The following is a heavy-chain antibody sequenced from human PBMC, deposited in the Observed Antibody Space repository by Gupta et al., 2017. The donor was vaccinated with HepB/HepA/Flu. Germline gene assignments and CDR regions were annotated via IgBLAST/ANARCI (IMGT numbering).Heavy chain of an antibody. CDR3: ARVGFSGYVGFDY. J-gene: IGHJ4*02. CDR2: IYPCDSAA. D-gene: IGHD5-12*01. Sequence: EVQLVQSGAEVKKPGESSKISCKGSGYSFTTYWIGWVRQMPGKGLEWMAVIYPCDSAAIYSPSFQGQVTISADKSISTAYLQWSSLKASDTAMYYCARVGFSGYVGFDYWGQGTLVTVSS. CDR1: GYSFTTYW. V-gene: IGHV5-51*01.